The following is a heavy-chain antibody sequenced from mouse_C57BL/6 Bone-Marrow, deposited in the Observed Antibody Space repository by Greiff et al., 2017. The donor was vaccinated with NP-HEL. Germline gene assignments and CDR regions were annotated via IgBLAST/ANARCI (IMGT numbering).Heavy chain of an antibody. V-gene: IGHV1-69*01. CDR3: ARRGIYYYGSRHWYFDV. CDR1: GYTFTSYW. Sequence: QVQLKQPGAELVMPGASVKLSCKASGYTFTSYWMHWVKQRPGQGLEWIGEIDPSDSYTNYNQKFKGKSTLTVDKSSSTAYMQLSSLTSEDSAVYYCARRGIYYYGSRHWYFDVWGTGTTVTVSS. D-gene: IGHD1-1*01. J-gene: IGHJ1*03. CDR2: IDPSDSYT.